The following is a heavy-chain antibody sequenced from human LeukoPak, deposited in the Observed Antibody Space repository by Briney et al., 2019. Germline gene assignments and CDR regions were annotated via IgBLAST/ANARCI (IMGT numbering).Heavy chain of an antibody. V-gene: IGHV3-21*01. CDR2: ISSASTYV. Sequence: PGGSLRLSCAASGFTFSRYEMNWVRQAPGKGLEWVSSISSASTYVHYADSVKGRFTISRDNAKNSLYLQMNSLRAEDTAVYYCARDHSGTQDYWGQGTLVTVSS. CDR1: GFTFSRYE. D-gene: IGHD1-1*01. J-gene: IGHJ4*02. CDR3: ARDHSGTQDY.